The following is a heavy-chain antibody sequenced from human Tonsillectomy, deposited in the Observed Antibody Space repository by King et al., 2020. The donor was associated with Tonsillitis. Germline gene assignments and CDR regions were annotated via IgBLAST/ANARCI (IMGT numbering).Heavy chain of an antibody. D-gene: IGHD6-19*01. CDR2: ISCSGTST. J-gene: IGHJ4*02. CDR3: AKDRGGWAN. CDR1: GFTFSSNA. V-gene: IGHV3-23*04. Sequence: QLVQSGGGLVQPGGSLRLSCEASGFTFSSNAMSWFRQAPGKGLEWVSAISCSGTSTSYADSVKGRFTISRDSSKNTLYLQMNSLRAEDTAVYYCAKDRGGWANWGQGTLVTVSS.